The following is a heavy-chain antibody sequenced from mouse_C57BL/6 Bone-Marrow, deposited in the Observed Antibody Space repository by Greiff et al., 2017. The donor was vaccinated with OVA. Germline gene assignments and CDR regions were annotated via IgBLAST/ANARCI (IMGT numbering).Heavy chain of an antibody. CDR2: ILPGSGST. J-gene: IGHJ1*03. Sequence: QVQLQQSGAELMKPGASVKLSCKATGYTFTGYWIEWVKQRPGHGLEWIGEILPGSGSTNYNEKFKGKATFTADTTSNTAYMQLSSLTTEDSAIYYCARERRSLYGSYPFWYFDVWGTGTTVTVSS. D-gene: IGHD1-1*01. V-gene: IGHV1-9*01. CDR3: ARERRSLYGSYPFWYFDV. CDR1: GYTFTGYW.